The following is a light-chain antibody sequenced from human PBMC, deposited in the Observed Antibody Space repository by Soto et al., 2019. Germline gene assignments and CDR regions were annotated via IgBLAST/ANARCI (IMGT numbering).Light chain of an antibody. J-gene: IGKJ3*01. CDR3: LQHNSYPIT. Sequence: DTQMNQSPSSLSASVGDRVTITCRASQDIRTDLAWYQQKPGKAPKRLIYLASNLQSGVPSRFSGSGSGTEFTLTIISLQPADFGTHFCLQHNSYPITFGPGTKVEIK. CDR1: QDIRTD. V-gene: IGKV1-17*01. CDR2: LAS.